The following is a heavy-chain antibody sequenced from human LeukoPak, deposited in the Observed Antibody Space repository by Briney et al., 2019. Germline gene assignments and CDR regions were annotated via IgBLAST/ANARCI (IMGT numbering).Heavy chain of an antibody. CDR2: TSSDGSNK. Sequence: GGSLRLSCATSGFTFSRYAMHWVRQAPGKGLEWVAVTSSDGSNKYYADSVRGRFTISRDNSKNTLYLQMNSLRAEDTAVYYCAKDRGSGYLDYWGQGTLVTVSS. D-gene: IGHD6-19*01. CDR1: GFTFSRYA. V-gene: IGHV3-30*04. CDR3: AKDRGSGYLDY. J-gene: IGHJ4*02.